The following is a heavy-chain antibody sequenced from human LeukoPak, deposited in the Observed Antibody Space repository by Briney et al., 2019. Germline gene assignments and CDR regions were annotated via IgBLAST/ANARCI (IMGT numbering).Heavy chain of an antibody. D-gene: IGHD3-10*01. CDR1: GFTFSSYW. CDR3: ASAIWFGELLDDY. Sequence: GGSLRLSCAASGFTFSSYWMSWVRQAPGKGLEGVGNIKQDGSEKYYVDSVKGRFTISRDNAKNSLYLQMNSLRAEDTAVYYCASAIWFGELLDDYWGQGTLVTVSS. V-gene: IGHV3-7*01. J-gene: IGHJ4*02. CDR2: IKQDGSEK.